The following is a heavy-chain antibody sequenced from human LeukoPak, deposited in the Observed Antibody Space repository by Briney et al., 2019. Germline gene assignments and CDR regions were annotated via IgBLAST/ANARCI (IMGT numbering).Heavy chain of an antibody. V-gene: IGHV3-30*04. CDR1: GFTFSSYA. Sequence: GGSLRLSCAASGFTFSSYAMHWVRQAPGKGLEWVAVISYDGSNKYYADSVKGRFTISRDNSKNTLYLQMNSLRAEDTAVYYCARPMGYYYYFDYWGQGTLVTVSS. D-gene: IGHD3-22*01. CDR3: ARPMGYYYYFDY. J-gene: IGHJ4*02. CDR2: ISYDGSNK.